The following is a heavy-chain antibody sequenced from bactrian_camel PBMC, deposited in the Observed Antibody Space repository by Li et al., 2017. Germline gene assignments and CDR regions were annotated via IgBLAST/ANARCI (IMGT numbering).Heavy chain of an antibody. V-gene: IGHV3S55*01. CDR2: ITSDGTT. D-gene: IGHD3*01. Sequence: HVQLVESGGGSVQAGGSLRPSCTVSDLDDPDMTWFDMAWFRQAPDSECELVSTITSDGTTYYSESVKGRFTISRDNAKNIIYLQMSSLTPDDTAMYYCAAGTRIIVGDYCDGITDWGQGTQVTVS. CDR1: DLDDPDMTWFD. J-gene: IGHJ4*01. CDR3: AAGTRIIVGDYCDGITD.